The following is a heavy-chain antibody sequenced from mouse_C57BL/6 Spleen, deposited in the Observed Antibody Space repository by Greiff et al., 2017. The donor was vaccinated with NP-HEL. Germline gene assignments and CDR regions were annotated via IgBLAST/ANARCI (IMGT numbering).Heavy chain of an antibody. J-gene: IGHJ2*01. Sequence: QVQLQQPGAELVRPGSSVKLSCKASGYTFTSYWMDWVKQRPGQGLEWIGNIYPSDSETHYNQKFKDKATLTVDKSSSTAYMQLSSLTSEDSAVYYCARSEATVALDCWGQGTTLTVSS. D-gene: IGHD1-1*01. CDR3: ARSEATVALDC. CDR1: GYTFTSYW. V-gene: IGHV1-61*01. CDR2: IYPSDSET.